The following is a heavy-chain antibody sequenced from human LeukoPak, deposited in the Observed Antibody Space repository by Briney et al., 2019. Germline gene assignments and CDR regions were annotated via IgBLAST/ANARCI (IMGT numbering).Heavy chain of an antibody. CDR2: IWYDGSNK. CDR3: AREPHSYYDFWSGFTNRGAYFDY. J-gene: IGHJ4*02. V-gene: IGHV3-33*01. Sequence: PWRSLRLSCAASGFTFSSYGMHWVRQAPGKGLEWVAVIWYDGSNKYYADSVKGRFTISRDNSKNTLYLQMNSLRAEDTAVYYCAREPHSYYDFWSGFTNRGAYFDYWGQGTLVTVSS. CDR1: GFTFSSYG. D-gene: IGHD3-3*01.